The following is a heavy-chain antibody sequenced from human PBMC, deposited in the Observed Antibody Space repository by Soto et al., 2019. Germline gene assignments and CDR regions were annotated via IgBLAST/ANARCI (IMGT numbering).Heavy chain of an antibody. CDR1: GGSISSSSYY. D-gene: IGHD6-13*01. Sequence: SETLSLTCTVSGGSISSSSYYWGWIRQPPGKGLEWIGSIYHSGSTNYNPSLKSRVTISVDKSKNQFSLKLSSVTAADTAVYYCARAAMGGSSWPFDYWGQGTLVTVSS. J-gene: IGHJ4*02. V-gene: IGHV4-39*07. CDR2: IYHSGST. CDR3: ARAAMGGSSWPFDY.